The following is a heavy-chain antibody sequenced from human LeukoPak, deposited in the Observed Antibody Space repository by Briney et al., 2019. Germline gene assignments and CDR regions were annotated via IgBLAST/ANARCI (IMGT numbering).Heavy chain of an antibody. V-gene: IGHV4-59*01. Sequence: SETLFLTCTVSGGSISSYYWSWIRQPPGKGLEWIGYIYYSGSTNYNPSLKSRVTISVDTSKNQFSLKLSSVTAADTAVYYCARYYDSSGYYANFDYWGQGTLVTVSS. J-gene: IGHJ4*02. CDR3: ARYYDSSGYYANFDY. CDR2: IYYSGST. CDR1: GGSISSYY. D-gene: IGHD3-22*01.